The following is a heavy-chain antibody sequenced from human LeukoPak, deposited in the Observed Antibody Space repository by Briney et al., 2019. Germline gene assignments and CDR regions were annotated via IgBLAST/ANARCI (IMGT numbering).Heavy chain of an antibody. D-gene: IGHD4-23*01. CDR3: ARVHRATGVYYFDY. J-gene: IGHJ4*02. CDR1: GFTLSDYY. Sequence: GGSLRLSRAASGFTLSDYYMSWVPQAPGKGLEWVSYISSSGSTIYYADSVKGRFTISRDNAKNSLYLQMNSLRAEDTAVYYCARVHRATGVYYFDYWGQGTLVTVSS. V-gene: IGHV3-11*01. CDR2: ISSSGSTI.